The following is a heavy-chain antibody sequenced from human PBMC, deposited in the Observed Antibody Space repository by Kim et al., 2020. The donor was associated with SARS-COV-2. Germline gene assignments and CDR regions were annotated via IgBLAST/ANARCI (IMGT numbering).Heavy chain of an antibody. CDR2: INPSGGST. CDR3: ARDGSALQVWIQLWKGGFDY. CDR1: GYTFTSYY. D-gene: IGHD5-18*01. Sequence: VSVKVSCKASGYTFTSYYMHWVRQAPGQGLEWMGIINPSGGSTSYAQKFQGRVTMTRDTSTSTVYMELSSLRSEDTAVYYCARDGSALQVWIQLWKGGFDYWGQGTLVTVSS. V-gene: IGHV1-46*01. J-gene: IGHJ4*02.